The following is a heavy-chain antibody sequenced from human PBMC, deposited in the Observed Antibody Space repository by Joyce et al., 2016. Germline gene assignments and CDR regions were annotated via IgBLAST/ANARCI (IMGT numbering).Heavy chain of an antibody. Sequence: EMQLVESGGGLVQPGGSLRLSCVASGFTFSGDWMHWVRQAPGMGLVWVSRMNSDGDSASYADSVKDRFTISRDNAKNTLYLQMNSLRAEDTAVYYCAGDSYNSGRLDPWGQGTLVTVSS. CDR1: GFTFSGDW. CDR2: MNSDGDSA. V-gene: IGHV3-74*01. CDR3: AGDSYNSGRLDP. D-gene: IGHD3-10*01. J-gene: IGHJ5*02.